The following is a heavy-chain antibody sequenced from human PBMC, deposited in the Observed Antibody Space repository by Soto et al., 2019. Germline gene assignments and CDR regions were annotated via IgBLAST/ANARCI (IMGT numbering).Heavy chain of an antibody. CDR3: AREFPHYVSSDSYLDY. J-gene: IGHJ4*03. CDR2: TYCRSRWYN. V-gene: IGHV6-1*01. D-gene: IGHD6-19*01. CDR1: GDSVSGNSAA. Sequence: SQTLALTCAISGDSVSGNSAAWNWIRQSPSRGLERLGRTYCRSRWYNDYAVSVKSRITVTPDTSKNQFSLHLNSVTPEETAVYYCAREFPHYVSSDSYLDYWGHGALVTVSS.